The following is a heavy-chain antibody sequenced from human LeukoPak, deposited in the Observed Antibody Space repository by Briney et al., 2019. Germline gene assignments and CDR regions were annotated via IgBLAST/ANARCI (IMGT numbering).Heavy chain of an antibody. CDR2: IKQDGSEK. D-gene: IGHD2-15*01. Sequence: XPXXXLEWVANIKQDGSEKYYVDSVKGRFTISRDNAKNSLYLQMNSLRAEDTAVYYCARAKDDYGDYWGQGTLVTVSS. V-gene: IGHV3-7*01. CDR3: ARAKDDYGDY. J-gene: IGHJ4*02.